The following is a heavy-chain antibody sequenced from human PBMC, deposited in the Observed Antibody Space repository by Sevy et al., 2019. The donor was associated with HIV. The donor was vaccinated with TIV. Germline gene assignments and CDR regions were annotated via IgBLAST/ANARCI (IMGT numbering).Heavy chain of an antibody. V-gene: IGHV3-48*01. D-gene: IGHD2-21*01. CDR1: GFTFSPYS. Sequence: GGSLRLSCAASGFTFSPYSMHWVRQAPGKGLEWISYINGPSNAIFYANSVRGRFTVSRDNGKNSLYLQMNSLRAEDSALYYCARGVANCGGSACLKTDFWGQGTLVTVSS. CDR3: ARGVANCGGSACLKTDF. CDR2: INGPSNAI. J-gene: IGHJ4*02.